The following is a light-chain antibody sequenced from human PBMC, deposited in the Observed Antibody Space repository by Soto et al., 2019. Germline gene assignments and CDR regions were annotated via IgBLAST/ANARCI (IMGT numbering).Light chain of an antibody. CDR2: GSN. Sequence: QSVLTQPPSTSGTPGQRVTISCSGVSSNIGTYTVSWYQQFPETAPKLLIYGSNQRPSGVPDRFSGSKSGTSASLSIGGLQSEDEAGYYCAAWDDSLNGPTFGGGTKLTVL. V-gene: IGLV1-44*01. CDR1: SSNIGTYT. J-gene: IGLJ2*01. CDR3: AAWDDSLNGPT.